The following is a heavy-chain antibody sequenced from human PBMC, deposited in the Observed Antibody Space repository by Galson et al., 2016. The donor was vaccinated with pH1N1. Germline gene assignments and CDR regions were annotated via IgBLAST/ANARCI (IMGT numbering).Heavy chain of an antibody. CDR3: AHLYYYDTSGFYRYFDY. CDR1: GFSITNRGEA. CDR2: VYWDDDK. V-gene: IGHV2-5*02. Sequence: PALVKPTQTLTLTCIFSGFSITNRGEAVGWIRQPPGKALEWLALVYWDDDKFYSRSLQSRLTITKDTSKNQVVLRMTNMDPVDTGTYYCAHLYYYDTSGFYRYFDYGGQGILVTVSS. D-gene: IGHD3-22*01. J-gene: IGHJ4*02.